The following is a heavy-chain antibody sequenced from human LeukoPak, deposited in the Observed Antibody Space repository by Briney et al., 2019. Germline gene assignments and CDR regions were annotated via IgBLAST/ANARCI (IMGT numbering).Heavy chain of an antibody. Sequence: PRGSLRLSCAASGFTFSSYAMSWVRQAPGKGLEWVSAISGSGGSTYYADSVKGRFTISRDNSKNTLYLQMNSLRAEDTAVYYCAKGTILWFGELCFFDYWGQGTLVTVSS. CDR1: GFTFSSYA. V-gene: IGHV3-23*01. CDR3: AKGTILWFGELCFFDY. J-gene: IGHJ4*02. D-gene: IGHD3-10*01. CDR2: ISGSGGST.